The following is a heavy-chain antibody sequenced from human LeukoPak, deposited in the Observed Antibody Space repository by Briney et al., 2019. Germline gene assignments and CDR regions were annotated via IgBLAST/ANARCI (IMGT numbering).Heavy chain of an antibody. D-gene: IGHD3-10*01. CDR3: AKDPTMVRGVTDDAFDI. CDR1: RFSFRNYA. J-gene: IGHJ3*02. CDR2: ISYDGNNK. V-gene: IGHV3-30*04. Sequence: PGGSLRLSCAASRFSFRNYAMLWVRQAPGKGLEWVAIISYDGNNKYYADSVKGRFTISRDNSKNTLYLQMNSLRAEDTAVYYCAKDPTMVRGVTDDAFDIWGQGTMVTVSS.